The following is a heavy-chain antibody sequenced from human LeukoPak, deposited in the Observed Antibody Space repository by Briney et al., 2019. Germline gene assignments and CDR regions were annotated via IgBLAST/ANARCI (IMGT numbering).Heavy chain of an antibody. J-gene: IGHJ6*02. Sequence: PSETLSLTCTVSGGSISSYYWSWIRQPPGKGLEWIGYIYYSGSTNYNPYLKSRVTISVDTSKNQFSLKLSSVTAADTAVYYCARMSTGTHYYYGMDVGGQGTTVTVSS. CDR2: IYYSGST. CDR3: ARMSTGTHYYYGMDV. D-gene: IGHD1-1*01. CDR1: GGSISSYY. V-gene: IGHV4-59*08.